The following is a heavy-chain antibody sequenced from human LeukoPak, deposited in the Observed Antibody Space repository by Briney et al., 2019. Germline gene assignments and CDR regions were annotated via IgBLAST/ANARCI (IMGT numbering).Heavy chain of an antibody. V-gene: IGHV4-34*01. J-gene: IGHJ5*02. Sequence: KPSETPSLIFAVYGDSLSGCYWSWVRQPPGKGLGWIGEINHSGSTNYNPSLKSRVTVSVDTSKNQFSLKLTSVTAADTAVYYCARRVRIAAPFNPWGQGTLVIVSS. CDR1: GDSLSGCY. CDR3: ARRVRIAAPFNP. D-gene: IGHD6-13*01. CDR2: INHSGST.